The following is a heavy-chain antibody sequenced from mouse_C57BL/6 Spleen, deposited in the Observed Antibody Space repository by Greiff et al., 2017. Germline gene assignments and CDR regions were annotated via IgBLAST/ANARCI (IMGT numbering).Heavy chain of an antibody. CDR1: GYTFTSYW. CDR3: SRLGVITTVVPIDY. D-gene: IGHD1-1*01. J-gene: IGHJ2*01. Sequence: VQLQQPGTELVKPGASVKLSCKASGYTFTSYWMPWVKQRPGQGLEWIGNINPSNGGTNYNEKFKSKATLTVDKSSSTAYMQLSSLTSEDSAVYYCSRLGVITTVVPIDYWGQGTTLTVSS. V-gene: IGHV1-53*01. CDR2: INPSNGGT.